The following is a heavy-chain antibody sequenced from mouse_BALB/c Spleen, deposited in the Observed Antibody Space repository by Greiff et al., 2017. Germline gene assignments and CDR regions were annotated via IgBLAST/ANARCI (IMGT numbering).Heavy chain of an antibody. V-gene: IGHV8-12*01. D-gene: IGHD2-4*01. Sequence: QVTLKVSGPGILQPSQTLSLTCSFSGFSLSTSGMGVSWIRQPSGKGLEWLAHIYWDDDKRYNPSLKSRLTISKDTSSNQVFLKITSVDTADTATYYCARSSYDYDGPYFDYWGQGTTLTVSS. CDR1: GFSLSTSGMG. J-gene: IGHJ2*01. CDR3: ARSSYDYDGPYFDY. CDR2: IYWDDDK.